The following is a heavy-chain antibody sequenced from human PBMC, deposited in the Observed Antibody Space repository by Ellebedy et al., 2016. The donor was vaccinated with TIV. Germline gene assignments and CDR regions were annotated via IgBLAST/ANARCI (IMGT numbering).Heavy chain of an antibody. CDR3: ATDLGDY. D-gene: IGHD3-16*01. J-gene: IGHJ4*02. CDR1: GFTFNSYA. Sequence: PGGSLRLSCAASGFTFNSYAMSWVRQAPGKGLEWVSAISGSGGSAYYPDSVKGRFTISRDNSKNTLYLEINSLRADDTAVYYCATDLGDYWGQGTLVTVSS. CDR2: ISGSGGSA. V-gene: IGHV3-23*01.